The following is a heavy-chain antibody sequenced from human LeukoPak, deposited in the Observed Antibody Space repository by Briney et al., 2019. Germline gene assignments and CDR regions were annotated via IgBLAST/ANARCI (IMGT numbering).Heavy chain of an antibody. D-gene: IGHD6-13*01. CDR1: GFTFHIYA. CDR2: ISGDGGST. V-gene: IGHV3-43*02. Sequence: GGSLRLSCAASGFTFHIYAMHWVRQAPGKGLEWFSLISGDGGSTYYPDSVKGRFTISRDNSKSSLYLQMNSLRTEDTALYYCAKGRGAAAGFMDVWGQGNTVTVS. CDR3: AKGRGAAAGFMDV. J-gene: IGHJ6*02.